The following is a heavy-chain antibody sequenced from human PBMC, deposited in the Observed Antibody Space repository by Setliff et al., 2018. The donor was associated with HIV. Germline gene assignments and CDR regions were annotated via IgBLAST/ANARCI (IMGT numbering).Heavy chain of an antibody. J-gene: IGHJ4*02. V-gene: IGHV3-7*01. CDR2: VKQDGTET. CDR1: GFRFRSYW. Sequence: GESLKISCAASGFRFRSYWMSWVRQAPGKGLESVANVKQDGTETLYVDSEKGRFTISRDNANNLVYLQMNSLRVEDTAVYFCARWGSGSYERVFDYWGQGMLVTVSS. CDR3: ARWGSGSYERVFDY. D-gene: IGHD1-26*01.